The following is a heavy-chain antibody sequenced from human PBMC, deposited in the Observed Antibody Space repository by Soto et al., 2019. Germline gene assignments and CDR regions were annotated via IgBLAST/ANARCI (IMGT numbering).Heavy chain of an antibody. CDR2: IIPIFGTA. CDR3: ARSLSIVVVPAATAYYYYGMDV. V-gene: IGHV1-69*01. CDR1: GGTFSSYA. D-gene: IGHD2-2*01. Sequence: QVQLVQSGAEVKKPGSSVKVSCKASGGTFSSYAISWVRQAPGQGLEWMGGIIPIFGTANYAQKFQGRVTITADESTSTAYMELSSLRSEDTAVYYCARSLSIVVVPAATAYYYYGMDVWGQGTTVTVSS. J-gene: IGHJ6*02.